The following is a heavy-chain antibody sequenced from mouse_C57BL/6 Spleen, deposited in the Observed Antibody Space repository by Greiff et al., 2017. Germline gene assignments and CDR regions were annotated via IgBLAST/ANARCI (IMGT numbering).Heavy chain of an antibody. D-gene: IGHD3-2*02. CDR3: AREGDSSGYSWFAY. J-gene: IGHJ3*01. CDR2: ISYDGSN. Sequence: VQLKESGPGLVKPSQSLSLTCSVTGYSITSGYYWNWIRQFPGNKLEWMGYISYDGSNNYNPSLKNRISITRDTSKNQFFLKLNSVTTEDTATYYCAREGDSSGYSWFAYWGQGTLVTVSA. V-gene: IGHV3-6*01. CDR1: GYSITSGYY.